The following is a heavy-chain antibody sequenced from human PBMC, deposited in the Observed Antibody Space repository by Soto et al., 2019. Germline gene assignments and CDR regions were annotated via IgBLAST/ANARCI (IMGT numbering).Heavy chain of an antibody. CDR3: AKVRGGAWAGCSSGWYPFAY. CDR1: GFTFSSYG. CDR2: IAYDGSNK. J-gene: IGHJ4*02. V-gene: IGHV3-30*18. D-gene: IGHD6-19*01. Sequence: QVQLVESGGGVVQPGRSLRLSCAASGFTFSSYGMHWVRQAPGKGLEWVAVIAYDGSNKYYADSVKGRFTISRDNSKNTMYLKMNSLRAEDTAVYYCAKVRGGAWAGCSSGWYPFAYWGQGTLVTVSS.